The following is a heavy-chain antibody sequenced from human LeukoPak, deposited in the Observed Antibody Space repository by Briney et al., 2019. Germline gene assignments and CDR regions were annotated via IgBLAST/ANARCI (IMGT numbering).Heavy chain of an antibody. J-gene: IGHJ3*02. V-gene: IGHV3-30*01. D-gene: IGHD3-22*01. CDR3: ARALTPTMIVVDDAFDI. Sequence: GRSLRLSCAASGFTFSSYAMHWVRQAPGRGVEGVAVISYDGSNKYYADSLKGRFTISTDNSKNTLYLQMTSLRAEDTAMYYCARALTPTMIVVDDAFDIWGQGTMVTVSS. CDR2: ISYDGSNK. CDR1: GFTFSSYA.